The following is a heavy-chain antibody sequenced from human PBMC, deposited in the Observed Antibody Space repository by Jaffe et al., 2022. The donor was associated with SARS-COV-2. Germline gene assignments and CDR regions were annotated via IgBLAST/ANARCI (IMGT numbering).Heavy chain of an antibody. D-gene: IGHD2-2*01. CDR1: GGSISSSSYY. CDR3: ARLPGYCSSTSCYIPHMVRGYYFDY. CDR2: IYYSGST. J-gene: IGHJ4*02. V-gene: IGHV4-39*01. Sequence: QLQLQESGPGLVKPSETLSLTCTVSGGSISSSSYYWGWIRQPPGKGLEWIGSIYYSGSTYYNPSLKSRVTISVDTSKNQFSLKLSSVTAADTAVYYCARLPGYCSSTSCYIPHMVRGYYFDYWGQGTLVTVSS.